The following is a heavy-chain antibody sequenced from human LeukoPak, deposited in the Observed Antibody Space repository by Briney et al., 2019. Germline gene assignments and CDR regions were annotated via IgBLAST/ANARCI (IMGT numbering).Heavy chain of an antibody. CDR1: GGSFSGYY. D-gene: IGHD1-1*01. CDR2: INHSGST. CDR3: ARVSWFPGTSYYYMDV. Sequence: TSETLSLTCAVCGGSFSGYYWSWIRQPPGKGQEWIGEINHSGSTNYNPSLKSRVTISVDTSKNQFSLKLSSVTAADTAVYYCARVSWFPGTSYYYMDVWGKGTPVTVSS. V-gene: IGHV4-34*01. J-gene: IGHJ6*03.